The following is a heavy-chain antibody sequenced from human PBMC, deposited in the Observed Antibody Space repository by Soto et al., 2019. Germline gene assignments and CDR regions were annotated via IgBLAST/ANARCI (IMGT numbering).Heavy chain of an antibody. CDR2: IYTSGST. D-gene: IGHD6-19*01. CDR1: GGSISSYY. J-gene: IGHJ6*02. Sequence: QVQLQESGPGLVKPSETLSLTCTVSGGSISSYYWSWIRQPAGKGLEWIGRIYTSGSTNYNPSLKSRVTMSVDTSKNQFSLKLSSVTAADTAVDYCARDWAVAGRGYYYYGMDVWGQGTTVTVSS. V-gene: IGHV4-4*07. CDR3: ARDWAVAGRGYYYYGMDV.